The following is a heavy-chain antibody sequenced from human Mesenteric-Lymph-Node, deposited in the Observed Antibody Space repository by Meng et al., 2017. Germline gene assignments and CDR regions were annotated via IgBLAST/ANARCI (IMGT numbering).Heavy chain of an antibody. CDR3: ARARTGTYSWFDP. Sequence: QVQLGESWGRFVKPGGSLRLSCAASGFSVRDFYMSWIRQAPGKGLEFVSYVSSTSGTIHHADSVKGRFTMSRDNANNSVYLQMNSLRAEDTAVYYCARARTGTYSWFDPWGRGTLVTVSS. CDR1: GFSVRDFY. D-gene: IGHD3/OR15-3a*01. CDR2: VSSTSGTI. V-gene: IGHV3-11*01. J-gene: IGHJ5*02.